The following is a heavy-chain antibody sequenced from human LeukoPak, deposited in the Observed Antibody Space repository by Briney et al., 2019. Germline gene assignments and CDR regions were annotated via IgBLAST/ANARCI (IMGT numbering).Heavy chain of an antibody. D-gene: IGHD1-1*01. CDR1: GYCFTAHY. Sequence: ASVKVSCKTSGYCFTAHYIHWVRQAPGQALQWLAYIDCGAGDTNYAQPFQGRVTVTRDKSINTAYLELSSLTFDDTATYYCVRDPREPANDLDYWGRGTLVTVSS. J-gene: IGHJ4*01. V-gene: IGHV1-2*02. CDR2: IDCGAGDT. CDR3: VRDPREPANDLDY.